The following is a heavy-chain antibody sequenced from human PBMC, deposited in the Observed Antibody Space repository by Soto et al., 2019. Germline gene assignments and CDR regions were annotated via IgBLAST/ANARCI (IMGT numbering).Heavy chain of an antibody. CDR3: ARGGVNWFDP. V-gene: IGHV4-59*08. J-gene: IGHJ5*02. CDR1: GGSISSYY. CDR2: IYYSGST. Sequence: SETLSLTCTVSGGSISSYYWSCIRQPPGKGLEWIGYIYYSGSTNYNPSLKSRVTISVDTSKNQFSLKLSSVTAADTAVYYCARGGVNWFDPWGQGTLVTVSS. D-gene: IGHD3-3*01.